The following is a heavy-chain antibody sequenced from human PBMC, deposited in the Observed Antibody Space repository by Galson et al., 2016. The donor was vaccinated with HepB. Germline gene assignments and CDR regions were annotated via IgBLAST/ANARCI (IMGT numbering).Heavy chain of an antibody. D-gene: IGHD6-19*01. CDR1: GDSIGYYY. CDR2: VHYSGHT. V-gene: IGHV4-59*01. CDR3: ARTRIAVSGFYFQH. Sequence: ETLSLTCTVSGDSIGYYYWSWVRQSPEKGLEWIGNVHYSGHTNYNPSLKSRVTISVDTSENQFSLKLASVTAADTAVYYCARTRIAVSGFYFQHWGQGALVSVSS. J-gene: IGHJ1*01.